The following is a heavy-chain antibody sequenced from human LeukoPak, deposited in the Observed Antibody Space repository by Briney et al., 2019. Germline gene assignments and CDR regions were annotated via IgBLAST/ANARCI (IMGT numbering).Heavy chain of an antibody. Sequence: GGSLRLSCAASGFTFSSYWMSWGRQAPGKGLEWVAVIWYDGSNKYYADSVKGRFTIYRDNSKNTLYLQMNSLRAEDTAVYYCAREDDYGDYVILDYWGQGTLVTVSS. D-gene: IGHD4-17*01. J-gene: IGHJ4*02. CDR2: IWYDGSNK. V-gene: IGHV3-33*08. CDR1: GFTFSSYW. CDR3: AREDDYGDYVILDY.